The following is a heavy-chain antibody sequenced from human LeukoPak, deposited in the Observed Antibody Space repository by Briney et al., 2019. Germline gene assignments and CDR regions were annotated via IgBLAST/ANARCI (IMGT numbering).Heavy chain of an antibody. V-gene: IGHV1-2*04. CDR1: GYTFTGYY. J-gene: IGHJ4*02. Sequence: ASVKVSCKASGYTFTGYYMHWVRQAPGQGLEWMGWINPNSGGTNYAQKFQGWVTMTRDTSISTAYMELSRLRSDDTAVYYCARSPFAQWELIYYFDYWGQGTLVTVSS. CDR3: ARSPFAQWELIYYFDY. D-gene: IGHD1-26*01. CDR2: INPNSGGT.